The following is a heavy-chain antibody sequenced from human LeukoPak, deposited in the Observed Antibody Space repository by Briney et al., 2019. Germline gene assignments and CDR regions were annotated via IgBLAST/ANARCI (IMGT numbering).Heavy chain of an antibody. V-gene: IGHV3-66*01. D-gene: IGHD3-16*01. CDR1: GFTVISNY. CDR3: ARDLTSYDYVWDY. CDR2: IYSDGST. J-gene: IGHJ4*02. Sequence: GGSLRLSCAASGFTVISNYMSWVRQAPGKGLERVSLIYSDGSTYYADSVKGRYTISRDTSKNTLYLQMNNLRAEDTAVYYCARDLTSYDYVWDYWGQGTLVTVSS.